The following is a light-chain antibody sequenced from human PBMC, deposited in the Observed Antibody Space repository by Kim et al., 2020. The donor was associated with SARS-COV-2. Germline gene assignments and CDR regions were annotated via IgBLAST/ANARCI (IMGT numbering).Light chain of an antibody. J-gene: IGLJ2*01. V-gene: IGLV3-19*01. CDR2: GKN. CDR1: SLRSYY. Sequence: SSELTQDPAVSVALGQTVRITCQGDSLRSYYASWYQQKPGQAPVLVIYGKNNRPSGIPDRFSGSSSGNTASLTITGAQAEDEADYYCNSRDISGNPVVFG. CDR3: NSRDISGNPVV.